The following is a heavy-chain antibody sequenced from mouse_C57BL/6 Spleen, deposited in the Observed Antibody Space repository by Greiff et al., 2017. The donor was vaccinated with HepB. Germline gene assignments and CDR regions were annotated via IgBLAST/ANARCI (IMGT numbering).Heavy chain of an antibody. D-gene: IGHD1-1*01. CDR1: GFTFSSYA. CDR2: ISDGGSYT. CDR3: AREGTTVVGFDY. V-gene: IGHV5-4*01. Sequence: EVQLVESGGGLVKPGGSLKLSCAASGFTFSSYAMSWVRQTPEKRLEWVATISDGGSYTYYPDNVKGRFTISRDNAKNNLYLQMSHLKSEDTAMYYWAREGTTVVGFDYWGQGTTLTVSS. J-gene: IGHJ2*01.